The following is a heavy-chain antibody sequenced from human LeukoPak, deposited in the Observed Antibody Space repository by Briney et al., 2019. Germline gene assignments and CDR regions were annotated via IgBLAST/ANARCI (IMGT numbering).Heavy chain of an antibody. CDR3: ATDCGDYESGY. Sequence: GASVKVSCKASGYTFTDYYMHWVRQPPGQGLEWMGWINPNSGGTDYAQKFQGRVTMTRDTSISTAYMELSRLRSDDTAVYYCATDCGDYESGYWGQGTLVTVSS. J-gene: IGHJ4*02. CDR1: GYTFTDYY. CDR2: INPNSGGT. V-gene: IGHV1-2*02. D-gene: IGHD4-17*01.